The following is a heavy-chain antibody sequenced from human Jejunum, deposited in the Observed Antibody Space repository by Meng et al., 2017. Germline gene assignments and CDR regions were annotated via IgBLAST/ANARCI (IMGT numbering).Heavy chain of an antibody. J-gene: IGHJ4*02. CDR2: ITAFNGLS. V-gene: IGHV1-18*01. CDR1: GYTFTNYG. D-gene: IGHD5-18*01. Sequence: QVQLVQSGPEVKKPGASVKVSCKASGYTFTNYGISWVRQAPGQGLEWMAWITAFNGLSTYTQKLQGRVTVATDSSTNTAYMELTNLTSDDTAVYYCARDEGGTAMFYWGQGTLVTVSS. CDR3: ARDEGGTAMFY.